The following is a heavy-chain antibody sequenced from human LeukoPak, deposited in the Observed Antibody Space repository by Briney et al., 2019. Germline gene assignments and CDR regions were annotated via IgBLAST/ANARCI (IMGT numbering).Heavy chain of an antibody. J-gene: IGHJ4*02. CDR1: GVTVSSRY. D-gene: IGHD2/OR15-2a*01. CDR2: INTDGTT. CDR3: TRDSTTWARSGY. V-gene: IGHV3-66*01. Sequence: GGSLRLSCAASGVTVSSRYLGWVRQAPGKGLEWVSVINTDGTTNYPASVKGRFTASRDPSKNTLSLQMSSLRVEDTAVYYCTRDSTTWARSGYWGQGTLVTVSS.